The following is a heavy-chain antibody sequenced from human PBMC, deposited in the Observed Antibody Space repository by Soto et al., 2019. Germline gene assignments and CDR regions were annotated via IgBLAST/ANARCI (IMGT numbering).Heavy chain of an antibody. D-gene: IGHD4-17*01. Sequence: QLQLQESGPGLVKPSETLSLTCTVSGGSISSSSYYWGWIRQPPGKGLEWIGSIYYSGSTYYNPSLKSQVTISVDTSKNQFSLKLSSVTAADTAVYYCARRIFYGDYEGGDFDYWGQGTLVTVSS. V-gene: IGHV4-39*01. CDR3: ARRIFYGDYEGGDFDY. CDR2: IYYSGST. CDR1: GGSISSSSYY. J-gene: IGHJ4*02.